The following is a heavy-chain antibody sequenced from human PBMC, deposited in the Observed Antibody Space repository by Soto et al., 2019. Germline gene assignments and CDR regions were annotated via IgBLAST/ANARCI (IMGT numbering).Heavy chain of an antibody. J-gene: IGHJ3*02. V-gene: IGHV1-69*14. CDR1: GGTFSTSS. CDR2: ILPVFGTA. D-gene: IGHD4-17*01. Sequence: QVHLVQSGAEVKKPGSSVKVSCKASGGTFSTSSINWLRQAPGQRPEWMGNILPVFGTADYAQKFRDRVTITADKSTNTADMELRCLFSEDAAVYYCARGHEYGGNSDAFDIWGQGTVVTVSS. CDR3: ARGHEYGGNSDAFDI.